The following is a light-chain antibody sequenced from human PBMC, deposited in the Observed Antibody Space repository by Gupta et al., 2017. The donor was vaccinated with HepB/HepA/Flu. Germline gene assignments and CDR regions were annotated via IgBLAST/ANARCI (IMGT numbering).Light chain of an antibody. CDR2: GAS. Sequence: EIVMTQSPATLSVSPGERATLSCRASQSVSRNLAWYQQKPGQAPRLLVYGASTRATGIPARFSGSGSGTEFTLTISSRQSEDFAVYYCQQYNNWPRTFGQGTXMEIK. J-gene: IGKJ2*01. CDR3: QQYNNWPRT. CDR1: QSVSRN. V-gene: IGKV3-15*01.